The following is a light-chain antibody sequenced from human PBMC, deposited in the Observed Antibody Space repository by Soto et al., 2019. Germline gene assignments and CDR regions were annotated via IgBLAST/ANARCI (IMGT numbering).Light chain of an antibody. CDR3: GAWDGSLSVGV. CDR1: SSNIGAGYD. V-gene: IGLV1-40*01. J-gene: IGLJ2*01. CDR2: GNS. Sequence: QSVLTQPPSVSGAPGQRVTISCTGSSSNIGAGYDVHWYQQLPGTAPKLLIYGNSNRPSGVPDRFSGSKSGTSASLAITGLQAGDEADYYCGAWDGSLSVGVFGGGTKLTVL.